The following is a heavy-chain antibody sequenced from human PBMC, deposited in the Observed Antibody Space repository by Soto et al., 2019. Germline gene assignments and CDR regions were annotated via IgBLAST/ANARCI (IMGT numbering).Heavy chain of an antibody. CDR3: ARTEWIQLWFDY. Sequence: QVQLLESGPGLVKPSQTLSLICNVSGASISSGGYYWSWIRQRPGGGLGWLGFIYYGGISHYNPSLMRRATTSVDTSKNQFSLKLISVPAADTAVYYCARTEWIQLWFDYWGQGALVTVS. CDR2: IYYGGIS. J-gene: IGHJ4*02. CDR1: GASISSGGYY. D-gene: IGHD5-18*01. V-gene: IGHV4-31*03.